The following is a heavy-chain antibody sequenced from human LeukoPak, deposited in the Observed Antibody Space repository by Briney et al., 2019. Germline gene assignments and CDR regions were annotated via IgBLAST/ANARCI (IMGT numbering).Heavy chain of an antibody. CDR3: ARGDDSSGYYGAFDI. CDR1: GFTFSSYS. D-gene: IGHD3-22*01. V-gene: IGHV3-21*01. CDR2: ISSSSSYI. J-gene: IGHJ3*02. Sequence: GGSLRLSCAASGFTFSSYSMNWVRQAPGKGLEWVSSISSSSSYIYYADSVKGRFTISRDNAKNSLYLKMNSLRAEDTAVYYCARGDDSSGYYGAFDIWGQGIMVTVSS.